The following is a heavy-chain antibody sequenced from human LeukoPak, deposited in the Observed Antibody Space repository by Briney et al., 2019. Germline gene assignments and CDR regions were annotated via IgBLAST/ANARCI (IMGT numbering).Heavy chain of an antibody. CDR3: ARGGYYDSSGYYPYYFDY. CDR2: IYSGGST. V-gene: IGHV3-66*01. D-gene: IGHD3-22*01. Sequence: GGSLRLSCAASGFTVSSNYMSWVRQAPGKGLEWVSVIYSGGSTYYADSVKGRCTISRDNSKNTLYLQMNSLRAEDTAVYYCARGGYYDSSGYYPYYFDYWGQGTLVTVSS. J-gene: IGHJ4*02. CDR1: GFTVSSNY.